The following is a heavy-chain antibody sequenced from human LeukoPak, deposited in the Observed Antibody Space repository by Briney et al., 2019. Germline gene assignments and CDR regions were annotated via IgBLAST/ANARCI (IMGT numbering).Heavy chain of an antibody. D-gene: IGHD1-1*01. CDR1: GDSVSSNGAA. V-gene: IGHV6-1*01. Sequence: SQTLSLTCAISGDSVSSNGAAWNWIRQSPSRGLEWRGRTYYRSKWYNDYAVFVKSRITINPDTSKNQFSLQLNSVSPEDTAVYYCARELNWNDAFDIWGQGTMVTVSS. CDR3: ARELNWNDAFDI. CDR2: TYYRSKWYN. J-gene: IGHJ3*02.